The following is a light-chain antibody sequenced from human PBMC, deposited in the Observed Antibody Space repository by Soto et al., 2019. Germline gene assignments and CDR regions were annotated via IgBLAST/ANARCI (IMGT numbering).Light chain of an antibody. Sequence: QSALTQPPSASGSPGQSVTISCTGTSSDVGGYNYISWYQQHPGKAPKLMIYEVSKRPSGVPDRFSGSKSGNTAPLTVSGLQAEDEADYYCSSYAGSNNYVFGTGTKVTAL. CDR3: SSYAGSNNYV. CDR1: SSDVGGYNY. CDR2: EVS. V-gene: IGLV2-8*01. J-gene: IGLJ1*01.